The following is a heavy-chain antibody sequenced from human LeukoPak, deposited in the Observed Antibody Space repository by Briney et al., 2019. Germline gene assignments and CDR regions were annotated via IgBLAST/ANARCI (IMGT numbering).Heavy chain of an antibody. V-gene: IGHV4-30-4*08. Sequence: LRLSCAASGFTFSSYAMSWIRQPPGKGLEWIGYIYYSGSTYYNPSLKSRVTISVDTSKNQFSLKLSSVTAADTAVYYCARVAGPPDSSGYYPEYFQHWGQGTLVTVSS. J-gene: IGHJ1*01. CDR3: ARVAGPPDSSGYYPEYFQH. D-gene: IGHD3-22*01. CDR2: IYYSGST. CDR1: GFTFSSYA.